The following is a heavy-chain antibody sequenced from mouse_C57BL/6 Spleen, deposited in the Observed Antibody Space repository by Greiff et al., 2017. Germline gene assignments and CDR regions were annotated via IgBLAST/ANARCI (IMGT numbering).Heavy chain of an antibody. CDR1: GYAFSSSW. CDR2: IYPGDGDT. J-gene: IGHJ4*01. D-gene: IGHD3-2*02. V-gene: IGHV1-82*01. Sequence: VQLQQSGPELVKPGASVKISCKASGYAFSSSWMNWVKQRPGKGLEWIGRIYPGDGDTNYTGKFKGKATLTAENSSSTAYMQLSSLTSEDSAVYFCANGQLRLQGYYSMDYWGQGTSVTVSS. CDR3: ANGQLRLQGYYSMDY.